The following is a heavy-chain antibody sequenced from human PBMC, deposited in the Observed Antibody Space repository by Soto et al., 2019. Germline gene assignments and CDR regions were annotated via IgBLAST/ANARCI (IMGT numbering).Heavy chain of an antibody. J-gene: IGHJ6*02. Sequence: SETLSLTCTVSGGSISSGDYYWSWIRQPPGKGLEWIGYIYYSGSTYYNPSLKSRVTISVDTSKNQFSLKLSSVTAADTAVYYCARVNPYYYGMDVWGQGTTVTVSS. CDR3: ARVNPYYYGMDV. V-gene: IGHV4-30-4*01. CDR1: GGSISSGDYY. CDR2: IYYSGST.